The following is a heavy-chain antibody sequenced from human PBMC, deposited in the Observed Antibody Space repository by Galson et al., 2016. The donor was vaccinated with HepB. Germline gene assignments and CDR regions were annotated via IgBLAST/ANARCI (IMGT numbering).Heavy chain of an antibody. Sequence: SVKVSCKASGYTLTSHAINWVRQAPGQGLEWMGWISAHNGNTNYAQSLQGRVTLTTETSKNTAYMELRSLRSDDTALYYCARPFGSGDYESFDVWGQGTMVTVSS. CDR2: ISAHNGNT. V-gene: IGHV1-18*04. CDR1: GYTLTSHA. D-gene: IGHD3-10*01. J-gene: IGHJ3*01. CDR3: ARPFGSGDYESFDV.